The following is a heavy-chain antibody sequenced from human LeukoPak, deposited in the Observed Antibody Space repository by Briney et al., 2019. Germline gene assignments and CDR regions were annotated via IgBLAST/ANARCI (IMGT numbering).Heavy chain of an antibody. Sequence: SVKVSCKASGFTFTSSAMQWVRQARGQRLERIGWIVVGSGNTNYAQKFQERVTMTRDTSISTAYMELSRLRSDDTAVYYCAREGDYDYVWGSYRYVYWGQGTLVTVSS. D-gene: IGHD3-16*02. CDR3: AREGDYDYVWGSYRYVY. CDR2: IVVGSGNT. J-gene: IGHJ4*02. CDR1: GFTFTSSA. V-gene: IGHV1-58*02.